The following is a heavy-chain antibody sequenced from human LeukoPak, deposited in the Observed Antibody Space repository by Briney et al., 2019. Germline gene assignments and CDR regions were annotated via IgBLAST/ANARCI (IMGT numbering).Heavy chain of an antibody. V-gene: IGHV3-13*01. CDR2: IGTAGDT. Sequence: PGGSLRLSCAASGFTFSSYDMHWVRQATGKGLEWVSAIGTAGDTYYPGSVKGRFTISRENAKNPLYLQMNSLRAGDTAVYYCARGRKRDGYNFDYWGQGTLVTVSS. CDR1: GFTFSSYD. D-gene: IGHD5-24*01. CDR3: ARGRKRDGYNFDY. J-gene: IGHJ4*02.